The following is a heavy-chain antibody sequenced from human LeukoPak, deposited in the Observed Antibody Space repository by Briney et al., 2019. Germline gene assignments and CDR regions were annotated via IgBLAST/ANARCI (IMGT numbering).Heavy chain of an antibody. CDR1: GFTFSSYS. CDR2: ISSSSRYI. D-gene: IGHD3-16*01. J-gene: IGHJ3*02. V-gene: IGHV3-21*01. CDR3: ARVGAEDAFDI. Sequence: GGSLRLSSAASGFTFSSYSMKWVPQTPGKGLEWVLSISSSSRYIYYAHSVKGRFTISRDNAKNSLYLQMNSLRAEDTAVYYCARVGAEDAFDIWGQGTMVTVSS.